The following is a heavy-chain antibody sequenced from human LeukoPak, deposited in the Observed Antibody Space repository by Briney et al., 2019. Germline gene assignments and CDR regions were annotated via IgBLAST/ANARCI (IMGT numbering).Heavy chain of an antibody. D-gene: IGHD3-22*01. V-gene: IGHV3-15*01. CDR3: TTDDSSGPPQDY. CDR2: IKSKTDGGTT. J-gene: IGHJ4*02. Sequence: GGSLRLSCAASGFTFSNAWMSWVRQAPGKGLEWVGRIKSKTDGGTTDYAAPVKGRFTISRDDSKNTLYLQMNSLKTEDTAVYYCTTDDSSGPPQDYWGQGTLVTVSS. CDR1: GFTFSNAW.